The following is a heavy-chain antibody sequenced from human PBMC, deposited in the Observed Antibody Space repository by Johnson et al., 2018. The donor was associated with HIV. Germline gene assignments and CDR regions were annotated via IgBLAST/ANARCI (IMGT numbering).Heavy chain of an antibody. D-gene: IGHD2-2*01. CDR1: GFTVSSNY. CDR3: SSTSCYENAFDI. V-gene: IGHV3-66*01. Sequence: VQLVESGGGVVQPGRSLRLSCAASGFTVSSNYMSWVRQAPGKGLEWGSVISSGGSTYYADSVKGRFTISSDNYKNTLYLQINSLRAEDTAVYYCSSTSCYENAFDIWGQVTMVTVSS. CDR2: ISSGGST. J-gene: IGHJ3*02.